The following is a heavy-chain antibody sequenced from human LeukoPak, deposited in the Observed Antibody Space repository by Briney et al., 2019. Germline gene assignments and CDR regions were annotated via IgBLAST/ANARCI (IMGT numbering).Heavy chain of an antibody. D-gene: IGHD3-22*01. CDR1: GYTLTELS. CDR2: FDPEDGET. Sequence: ASVKVSCKVSGYTLTELSMHWVRQAPGKGLERMGGFDPEDGETIYAQKFQGRVTMTEDTSTDTAYMELSSLRSEDTAVYYCATVEGGYYDSSGPYYFDYWGQGTLVTVSS. CDR3: ATVEGGYYDSSGPYYFDY. J-gene: IGHJ4*02. V-gene: IGHV1-24*01.